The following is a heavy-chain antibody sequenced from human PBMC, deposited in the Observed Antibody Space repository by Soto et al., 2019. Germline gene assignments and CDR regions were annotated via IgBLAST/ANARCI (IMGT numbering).Heavy chain of an antibody. Sequence: TGGSLRLSCEASGFSFSDYEMNWVRQFPGEGLEWVAYIARDGETTFYADSVEGRFVVSRDNAKNSLFLXMXRLTGDDTAVYFCARDPPPAELDYWGPGSLVNVSS. D-gene: IGHD1-1*01. V-gene: IGHV3-48*03. J-gene: IGHJ4*02. CDR1: GFSFSDYE. CDR3: ARDPPPAELDY. CDR2: IARDGETT.